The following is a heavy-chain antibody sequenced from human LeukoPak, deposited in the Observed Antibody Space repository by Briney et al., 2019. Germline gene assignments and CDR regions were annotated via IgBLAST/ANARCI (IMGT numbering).Heavy chain of an antibody. V-gene: IGHV4-34*01. CDR2: INHSGST. CDR1: GGSFSGYY. CDR3: GRGAAVAGSYWYFDL. D-gene: IGHD6-19*01. J-gene: IGHJ2*01. Sequence: PSETLSLTCAVYGGSFSGYYWNWLRQPPGKGLEWIGEINHSGSTNYNPSLKSRVTISVDTSKNQFSLKLSSVTAADTAVYYCGRGAAVAGSYWYFDLWGRGTLVTVSS.